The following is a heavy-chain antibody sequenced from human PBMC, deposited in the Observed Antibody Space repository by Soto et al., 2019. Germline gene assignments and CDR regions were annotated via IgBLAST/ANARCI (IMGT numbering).Heavy chain of an antibody. Sequence: GGSLRLSCAASGFTFSSYAMSWVRQAPGKGLEWVSAISGSGGSTYYADSVKGRFTISRDNSKNTLYLQMNSLRAEDTAVYYCAKEELRYFDWPGGYFDYWGQGTLVTVSS. CDR1: GFTFSSYA. D-gene: IGHD3-9*01. J-gene: IGHJ4*02. CDR3: AKEELRYFDWPGGYFDY. CDR2: ISGSGGST. V-gene: IGHV3-23*01.